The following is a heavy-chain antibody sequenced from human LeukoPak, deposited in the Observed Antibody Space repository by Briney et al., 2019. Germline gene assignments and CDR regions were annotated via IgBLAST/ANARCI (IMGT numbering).Heavy chain of an antibody. CDR2: INSSGRNI. D-gene: IGHD3-3*02. CDR1: GFTFSTYT. V-gene: IGHV3-21*01. Sequence: PGGSLRLSCPASGFTFSTYTMNWVGQAPGKGLEGVASINSSGRNIYYADSVKGLFTISRDNSNNSLYLQMSSLRADDTAVYYCARDMPRVAFLEWLSSGFDCWGQGTLATVSS. CDR3: ARDMPRVAFLEWLSSGFDC. J-gene: IGHJ4*02.